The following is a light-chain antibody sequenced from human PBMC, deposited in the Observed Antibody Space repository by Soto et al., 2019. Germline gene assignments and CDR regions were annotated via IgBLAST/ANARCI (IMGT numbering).Light chain of an antibody. J-gene: IGLJ7*01. CDR2: ENN. CDR1: SGSIANDY. V-gene: IGLV6-57*04. CDR3: QSYDGTTLV. Sequence: NFMLTQPHSVSESPVKTVTISCTRSSGSIANDYVQWYQQRPGSAPTLVIYENNERASGVPDRFSASIDRSSNTASLTISGLMTDDEADYYCQSYDGTTLVFGGGTQLTVL.